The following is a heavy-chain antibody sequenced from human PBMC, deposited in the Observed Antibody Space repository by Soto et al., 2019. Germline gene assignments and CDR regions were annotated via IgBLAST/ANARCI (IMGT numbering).Heavy chain of an antibody. V-gene: IGHV4-34*01. CDR3: ARGREIFGAVTPFEY. J-gene: IGHJ4*02. D-gene: IGHD3-3*01. CDR2: INHTGST. CDR1: GGSISSYY. Sequence: LTCTVSGGSISSYYWTWIRQPPGKGLEWIGEINHTGSTKYNPSLKSRVTISLDTSKNQFSLSLRSVTAADTAVYYCARGREIFGAVTPFEYWGQGTQVTVSS.